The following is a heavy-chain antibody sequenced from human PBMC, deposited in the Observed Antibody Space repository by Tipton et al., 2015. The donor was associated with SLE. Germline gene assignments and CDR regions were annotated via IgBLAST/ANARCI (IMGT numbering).Heavy chain of an antibody. CDR2: IYYAGAT. J-gene: IGHJ2*01. D-gene: IGHD2-8*01. V-gene: IGHV4-31*03. CDR3: ARDSPTQCNGVCPLVRYFDL. CDR1: GASLSSGRYY. Sequence: TLSLTCTVSGASLSSGRYYWTWIRQHPENGLEWIGYIYYAGATYYNPSLKSRVIISLDRSQNQFSLNLNSVTAADTAMYYCARDSPTQCNGVCPLVRYFDLWGRGTLVTVSS.